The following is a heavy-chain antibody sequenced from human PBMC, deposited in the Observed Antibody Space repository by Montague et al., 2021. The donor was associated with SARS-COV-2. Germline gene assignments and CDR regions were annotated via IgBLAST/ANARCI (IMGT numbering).Heavy chain of an antibody. CDR3: ARTEYNWNDWFDP. CDR1: GGSISSYY. J-gene: IGHJ5*02. D-gene: IGHD1-20*01. CDR2: IFHRGIT. Sequence: SETLSLTCSVSGGSISSYYWSWIRQFPGKGLEWIGYIFHRGITDYNPSLKSRVTISVDMSKNQFSLQLNSVTAADSAVYYCARTEYNWNDWFDPWGQGTLVTVSS. V-gene: IGHV4-59*13.